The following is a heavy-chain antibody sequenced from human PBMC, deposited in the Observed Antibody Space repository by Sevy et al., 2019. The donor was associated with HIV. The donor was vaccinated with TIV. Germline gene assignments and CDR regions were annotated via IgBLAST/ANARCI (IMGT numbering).Heavy chain of an antibody. J-gene: IGHJ4*01. CDR1: GGSFSGYY. D-gene: IGHD6-19*01. V-gene: IGHV4-34*01. Sequence: SETLSLTCAVYGGSFSGYYWNWIRQPPGKGLEWIGEINHSGSTNYNPSLESRVTISVDTSRNQFSLRLSSVTAADTAVYYCARHRVAGNFDYWGHGTLVTVSS. CDR2: INHSGST. CDR3: ARHRVAGNFDY.